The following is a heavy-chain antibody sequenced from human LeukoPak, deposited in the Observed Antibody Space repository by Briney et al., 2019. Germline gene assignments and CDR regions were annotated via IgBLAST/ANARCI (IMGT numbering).Heavy chain of an antibody. D-gene: IGHD3-9*01. CDR1: GGSISRYY. CDR2: IYYSGST. Sequence: PSETLSLTCTVSGGSISRYYWSWIRQPPGKGLEWIGYIYYSGSTNYNPSLQSRVTISVGTSKNQFSLKLSSVTAADTAVYYCARDLYYDILTGYSGYGMDVWGQGTTVTVSS. J-gene: IGHJ6*02. CDR3: ARDLYYDILTGYSGYGMDV. V-gene: IGHV4-59*01.